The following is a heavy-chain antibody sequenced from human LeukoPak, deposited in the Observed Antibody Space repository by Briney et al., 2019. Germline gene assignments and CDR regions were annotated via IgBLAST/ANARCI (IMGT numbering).Heavy chain of an antibody. CDR3: AREWN. Sequence: GGSLRLSCVASGFTFSTDWMSWVRPPPGKGPEWVASIKDDGSEIYYVDSVRGRFTISRDNAKNSLYLQMNSRRAEDTAVYYCAREWNWGQGSLVTVSS. CDR2: IKDDGSEI. V-gene: IGHV3-7*01. J-gene: IGHJ4*02. CDR1: GFTFSTDW.